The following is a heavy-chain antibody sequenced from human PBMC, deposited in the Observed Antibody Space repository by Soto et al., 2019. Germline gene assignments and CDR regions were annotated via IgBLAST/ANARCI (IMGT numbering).Heavy chain of an antibody. J-gene: IGHJ4*02. D-gene: IGHD5-18*01. Sequence: GASVKVSCKASGYTFTSYGISGGRQAPGQGLEWRGWVSAYNGNTNYAQKLQGRCTMTTDTSTSTAYMELGSLRSDDTAVYYCARDHQRGYSYGHDYWGQGTLVTVSS. CDR1: GYTFTSYG. V-gene: IGHV1-18*01. CDR2: VSAYNGNT. CDR3: ARDHQRGYSYGHDY.